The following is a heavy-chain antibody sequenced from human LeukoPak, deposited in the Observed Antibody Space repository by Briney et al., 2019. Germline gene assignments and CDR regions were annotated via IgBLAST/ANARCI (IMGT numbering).Heavy chain of an antibody. V-gene: IGHV3-23*01. CDR2: ISGSGGST. CDR1: GFTFSSYA. J-gene: IGHJ1*01. D-gene: IGHD2-2*01. Sequence: GGSLRLSCAASGFTFSSYAMRWVRQAPGKGLEWVSAISGSGGSTYYADSVKGRFTISRDNSKNTLYLQMNSLRAEDTAVYYCATPAGYCSSTSCYEYFQHWGQGTLVTVSS. CDR3: ATPAGYCSSTSCYEYFQH.